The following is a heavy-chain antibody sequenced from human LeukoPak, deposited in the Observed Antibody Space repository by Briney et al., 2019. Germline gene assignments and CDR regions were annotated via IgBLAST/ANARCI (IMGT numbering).Heavy chain of an antibody. CDR2: ISGSGGST. Sequence: PGGSLRLSCAASGFTFSSYAMSWVRQAPGKGLEWVSAISGSGGSTYHADSVKGRFTISRDNSKNTLYLQMNSLRAEDTAVYYCAKGLIRGYSYGYFDYWGQGTLVTVSS. CDR1: GFTFSSYA. CDR3: AKGLIRGYSYGYFDY. J-gene: IGHJ4*02. D-gene: IGHD5-18*01. V-gene: IGHV3-23*01.